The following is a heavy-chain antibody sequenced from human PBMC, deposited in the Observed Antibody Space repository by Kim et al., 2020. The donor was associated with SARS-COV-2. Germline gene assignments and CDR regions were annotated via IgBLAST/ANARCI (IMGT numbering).Heavy chain of an antibody. D-gene: IGHD3-22*01. V-gene: IGHV3-7*01. CDR3: ARYYYDSSGFCFDY. Sequence: YVDSVNGRVTISRDEAKNALDLQMNSLSAEDTAVYYCARYYYDSSGFCFDYWGQGTLVTVSS. J-gene: IGHJ4*02.